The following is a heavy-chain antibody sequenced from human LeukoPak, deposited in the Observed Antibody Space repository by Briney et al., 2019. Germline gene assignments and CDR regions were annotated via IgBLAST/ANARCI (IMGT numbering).Heavy chain of an antibody. D-gene: IGHD2-15*01. CDR1: GFSVNTNY. Sequence: PGGSLRLSCAASGFSVNTNYMTWVRQAPGKGLEWVSVLYSGGGAYYADSVTDRFTISRDYSQNTLLLQMNSLRAEDTALYYCARGKTSDDIVEDAFDIWGQETMVAVSS. J-gene: IGHJ3*02. V-gene: IGHV3-66*01. CDR2: LYSGGGA. CDR3: ARGKTSDDIVEDAFDI.